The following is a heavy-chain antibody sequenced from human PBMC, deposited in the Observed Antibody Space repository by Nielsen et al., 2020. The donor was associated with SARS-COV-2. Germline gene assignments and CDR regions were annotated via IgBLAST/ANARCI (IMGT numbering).Heavy chain of an antibody. CDR3: TRGAAGQGYYYYGMDV. CDR2: IRSKAYGGTT. Sequence: GESLKISCSVSGFTFGDYAMSWFRQAPGKGLEWVGFIRSKAYGGTTEYAASVKGRFTISRDDSKSIAYLQMNSLKTEDTAVYYCTRGAAGQGYYYYGMDVWGQGTTVTVSS. V-gene: IGHV3-49*03. CDR1: GFTFGDYA. D-gene: IGHD6-25*01. J-gene: IGHJ6*02.